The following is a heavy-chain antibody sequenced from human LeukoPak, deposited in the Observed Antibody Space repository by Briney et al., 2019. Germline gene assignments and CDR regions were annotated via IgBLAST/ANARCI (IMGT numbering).Heavy chain of an antibody. J-gene: IGHJ3*02. Sequence: GGSLRLSCAASGFTFSSYSMNWVRQAPGKGLEWVSYISSSSSTIYYADSVKGRFTISRDNAKNSLYLQMNSLRAEDTAVYYCAKDPDGLMNAFDIWGQGTMVTVSS. CDR3: AKDPDGLMNAFDI. V-gene: IGHV3-48*01. D-gene: IGHD3-16*01. CDR1: GFTFSSYS. CDR2: ISSSSSTI.